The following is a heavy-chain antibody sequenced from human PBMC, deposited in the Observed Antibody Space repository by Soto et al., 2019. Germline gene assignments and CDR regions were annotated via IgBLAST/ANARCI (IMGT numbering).Heavy chain of an antibody. V-gene: IGHV1-2*02. Sequence: ASVKVSFKASGYTFTGYYMHWLRQAPGQGLEWMGWINPNSGGTNYAQKFQGRVTMTRDTSISTAYMELSRLRSDDTAVYYCARARITMVRGVISTFNWFDPWGQGTLVTVSS. CDR3: ARARITMVRGVISTFNWFDP. D-gene: IGHD3-10*01. CDR1: GYTFTGYY. CDR2: INPNSGGT. J-gene: IGHJ5*02.